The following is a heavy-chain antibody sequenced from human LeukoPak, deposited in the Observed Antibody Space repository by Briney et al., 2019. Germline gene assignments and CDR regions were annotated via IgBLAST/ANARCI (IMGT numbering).Heavy chain of an antibody. Sequence: SETLSLTCTVSGGSISSSSYYWGWIRQPPGKGLEWIGGIYYSGSTYYNPSLKSRVTISVDTSKNQFSLKLSSVTAADTAVYYCARHSKGWFDPWGQGTLVIVSS. V-gene: IGHV4-39*01. CDR2: IYYSGST. J-gene: IGHJ5*02. CDR1: GGSISSSSYY. CDR3: ARHSKGWFDP.